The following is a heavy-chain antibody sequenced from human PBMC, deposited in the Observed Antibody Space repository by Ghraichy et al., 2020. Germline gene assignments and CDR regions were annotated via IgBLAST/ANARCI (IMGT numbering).Heavy chain of an antibody. V-gene: IGHV3-48*02. D-gene: IGHD3-3*01. CDR1: GFTFSSYD. CDR2: ISSGSSTI. CDR3: ARDRITIVGVFITSDNDYYEYGMGD. Sequence: GGSLRLSCAASGFTFSSYDMHWVRQAPGKGLEWVSDISSGSSTIYYADSVKGRFTISRDNAKNSLYLQMNSLRDEDTAVYYCARDRITIVGVFITSDNDYYEYGMGDWGQGTTVTVSS. J-gene: IGHJ6*02.